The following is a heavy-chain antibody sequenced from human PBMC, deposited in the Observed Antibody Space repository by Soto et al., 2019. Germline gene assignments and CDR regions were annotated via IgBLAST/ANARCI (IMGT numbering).Heavy chain of an antibody. J-gene: IGHJ4*02. Sequence: QVQLVESGGDVVQPGRSLRLSCAASGFTFSSYGMHWVRQAPGKGLEWVAVISYDGSNKYYADSVKGRFTISRDNSKNTLYLQMNSLRAEDTAVYYCATDHPAIFDYWGQVTLVTVSS. D-gene: IGHD5-18*01. CDR2: ISYDGSNK. V-gene: IGHV3-30*03. CDR1: GFTFSSYG. CDR3: ATDHPAIFDY.